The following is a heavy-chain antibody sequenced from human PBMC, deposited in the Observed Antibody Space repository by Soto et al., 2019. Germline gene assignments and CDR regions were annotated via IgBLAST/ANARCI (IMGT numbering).Heavy chain of an antibody. CDR3: ARVWGGAFDI. CDR1: GGSISSYY. Sequence: SETLSLTCTVSGGSISSYYWSWIRQPPGKGLEWIGYIYYSGSTNYNPSLKSRVTISVDTSKNQSSLKLSPVTAADTAVYYCARVWGGAFDIWGQGTMVTVSS. D-gene: IGHD3-10*01. J-gene: IGHJ3*02. CDR2: IYYSGST. V-gene: IGHV4-59*01.